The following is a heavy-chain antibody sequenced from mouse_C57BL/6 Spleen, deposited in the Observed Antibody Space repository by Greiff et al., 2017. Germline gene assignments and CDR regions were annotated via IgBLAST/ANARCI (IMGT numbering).Heavy chain of an antibody. CDR1: GYSITSGYY. D-gene: IGHD2-4*01. CDR2: ISYDGSN. V-gene: IGHV3-6*01. Sequence: EVHLVESGPGLVKPSQSLSLTCSVTGYSITSGYYWNWIRQFPGNKLEWMGYISYDGSNNYNPSLKNRISITRDTSKNQFFLKLNSVTTEDTATYYCAREGGIYYDYDGLAWFAYWGQGTLVTVSA. J-gene: IGHJ3*01. CDR3: AREGGIYYDYDGLAWFAY.